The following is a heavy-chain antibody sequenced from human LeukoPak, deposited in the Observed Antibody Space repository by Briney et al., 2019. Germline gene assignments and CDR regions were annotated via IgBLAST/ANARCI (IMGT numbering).Heavy chain of an antibody. J-gene: IGHJ4*02. Sequence: GGSLRLSCAASGFTVSNNYMSWVRQAPGKGLEWVSVIHSGGTTNYADSVQGRFTISRDNSKATVYLHMNSLRAEDTAVYYCARDSDSGYGPFASWGQGTLVTVSS. CDR3: ARDSDSGYGPFAS. V-gene: IGHV3-53*01. CDR2: IHSGGTT. CDR1: GFTVSNNY. D-gene: IGHD5-12*01.